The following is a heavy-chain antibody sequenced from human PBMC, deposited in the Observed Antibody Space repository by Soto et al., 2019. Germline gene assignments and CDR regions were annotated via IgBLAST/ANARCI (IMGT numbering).Heavy chain of an antibody. V-gene: IGHV4-4*07. CDR2: IYSSGPT. Sequence: QVQLQEPGPGLVKPSETLSLTCTVSGGSISNYYWNWIRQPAGKGLEWIGRIYSSGPTIYNPTLERRVTMSLDTSKNQFALKLSSVTAADTAVYFCARLHPFCGTSRPNACDIWGQGTRVTVSS. D-gene: IGHD1-26*01. CDR3: ARLHPFCGTSRPNACDI. J-gene: IGHJ3*02. CDR1: GGSISNYY.